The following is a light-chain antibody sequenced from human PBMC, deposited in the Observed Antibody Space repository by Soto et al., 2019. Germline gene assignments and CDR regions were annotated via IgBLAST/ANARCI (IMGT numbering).Light chain of an antibody. CDR2: DVS. J-gene: IGLJ2*01. CDR3: SSYRAYSTLVV. V-gene: IGLV2-14*03. Sequence: QSALTQPASVSGSPGQSITISCTGTTNDIGYYNYVSWYQQHPGKAPKLIISDVSHRPSGVSNRFSGAKSGNTASLTISGLQAEDEADYYCSSYRAYSTLVVFGGGTKVNVL. CDR1: TNDIGYYNY.